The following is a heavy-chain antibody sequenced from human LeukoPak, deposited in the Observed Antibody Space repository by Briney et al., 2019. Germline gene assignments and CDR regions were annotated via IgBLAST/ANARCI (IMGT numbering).Heavy chain of an antibody. D-gene: IGHD3-9*01. J-gene: IGHJ4*02. CDR2: IYMSGST. Sequence: PSETLSLTCTVSGGSISSYYWSWIRQPAGKGLEWIGRIYMSGSTNYNSSLKSRVNMSVDTSKNQFSLKLSSVTAADTAVYYCARSQTLRYFDYFDYWGQGTLVTVSS. V-gene: IGHV4-4*07. CDR1: GGSISSYY. CDR3: ARSQTLRYFDYFDY.